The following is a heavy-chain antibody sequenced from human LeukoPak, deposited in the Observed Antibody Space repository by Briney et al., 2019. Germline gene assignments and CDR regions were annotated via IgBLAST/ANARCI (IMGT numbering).Heavy chain of an antibody. CDR1: GYTFTSYH. CDR3: AKDGDGSRTGYYQKSDY. J-gene: IGHJ4*02. CDR2: INPSGGST. Sequence: ASVKVSCKASGYTFTSYHMHWVRQAPGQGLEWMGIINPSGGSTSYAQKFQGRVTMTRDMSTSTVYMELSSLRSEDTAVYYCAKDGDGSRTGYYQKSDYWGQGTLVTVSA. D-gene: IGHD3-22*01. V-gene: IGHV1-46*01.